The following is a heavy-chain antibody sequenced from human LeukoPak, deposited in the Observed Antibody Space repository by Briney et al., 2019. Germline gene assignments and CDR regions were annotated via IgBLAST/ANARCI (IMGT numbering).Heavy chain of an antibody. CDR3: ARGVAAGQIPLGY. Sequence: SQTLSLTCTVSGGSISSGSYYWSWIRQPAGKGLEWIGRIYTSGSTNYNPSLKSRVTISVDTSKNQFSLKLSSVTAADTAVYYCARGVAAGQIPLGYWGQGTLVTVSS. D-gene: IGHD6-13*01. CDR1: GGSISSGSYY. V-gene: IGHV4-61*02. J-gene: IGHJ4*02. CDR2: IYTSGST.